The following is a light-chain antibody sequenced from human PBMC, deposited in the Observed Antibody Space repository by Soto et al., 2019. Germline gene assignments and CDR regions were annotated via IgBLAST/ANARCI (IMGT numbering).Light chain of an antibody. Sequence: QSVLTQQPSVSGAPWQRVTISCTGRRSNIGAGYDVHWYQQLPGTAPKLLIDGNSNRPSGGPDRFSGSKSGTSASLAITGIKAEDEAVYYCQSYDSSLSGYVVFGGGTKLAVL. CDR2: GNS. J-gene: IGLJ2*01. CDR3: QSYDSSLSGYVV. CDR1: RSNIGAGYD. V-gene: IGLV1-40*01.